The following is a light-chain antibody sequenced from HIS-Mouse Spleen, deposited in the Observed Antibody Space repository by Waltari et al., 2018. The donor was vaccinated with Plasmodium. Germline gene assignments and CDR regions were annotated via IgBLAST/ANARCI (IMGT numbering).Light chain of an antibody. V-gene: IGLV3-25*03. Sequence: SYELTQPPSVSVSPGQTARITCSGDALPKQYAYWYQQKPGQGPVLVIDKDSERPSGIPERVSGSSAGTTVTLTISGVQAEDEADYYCQSADSSGTYVFGTGTKVTVL. CDR3: QSADSSGTYV. CDR2: KDS. J-gene: IGLJ1*01. CDR1: ALPKQY.